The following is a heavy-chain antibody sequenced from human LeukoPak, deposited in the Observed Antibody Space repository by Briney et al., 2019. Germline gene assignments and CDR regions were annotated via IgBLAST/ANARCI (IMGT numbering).Heavy chain of an antibody. CDR1: GFTVSNDY. CDR2: IYSGGST. D-gene: IGHD5-18*01. CDR3: ATARGYSYGSAILNYYYYYYMDV. J-gene: IGHJ6*03. Sequence: GGSLRLSCAASGFTVSNDYMAWVRQDPGKGLEWVSVIYSGGSTYYADSVKGRFTISRDNSKNTLYLQMNSLRAEDTAVYYCATARGYSYGSAILNYYYYYYMDVWGKGTTVTVSS. V-gene: IGHV3-66*02.